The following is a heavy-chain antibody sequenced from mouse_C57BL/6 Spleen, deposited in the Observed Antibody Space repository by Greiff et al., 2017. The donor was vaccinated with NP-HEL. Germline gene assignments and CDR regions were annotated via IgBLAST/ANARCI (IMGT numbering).Heavy chain of an antibody. Sequence: EVKLMESGGGLVKPGGSLKLSCAASGFTFSDYGMHWVRQAPEKGLEWVAYISSGSSTIYYADTVKGRFTISRDNAKNTLFLQMTSLMSEDTAMYYCAREFYYYGSSYPYYAMDYWGQGTSVTVSS. J-gene: IGHJ4*01. CDR1: GFTFSDYG. V-gene: IGHV5-17*01. CDR2: ISSGSSTI. CDR3: AREFYYYGSSYPYYAMDY. D-gene: IGHD1-1*01.